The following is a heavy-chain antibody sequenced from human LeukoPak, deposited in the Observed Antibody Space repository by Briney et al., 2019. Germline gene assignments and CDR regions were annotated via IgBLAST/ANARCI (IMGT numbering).Heavy chain of an antibody. J-gene: IGHJ4*02. CDR1: GFTFSSYS. CDR3: ATWWLTVY. CDR2: ISSSSSTI. V-gene: IGHV3-48*01. D-gene: IGHD2-15*01. Sequence: GGSLRLSCAASGFTFSSYSMNWVRQAPGKGLEWVSYISSSSSTIYYADSVKGRFTISRDNAKNSLYLQMNSLGAEDTAVYYCATWWLTVYWGQGTLVTVSS.